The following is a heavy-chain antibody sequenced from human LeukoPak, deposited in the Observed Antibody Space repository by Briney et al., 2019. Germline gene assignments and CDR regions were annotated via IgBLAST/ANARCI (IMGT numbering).Heavy chain of an antibody. CDR3: ARGISGRNYYGSNWFDP. CDR2: INHSGST. Sequence: SETLSLTCAVYGGFFSGYYWSWIRQPPGKGLEWIGEINHSGSTNYNPSLKSRVTISVDTSKNQFSRKLSSVTAADTAVYYCARGISGRNYYGSNWFDPWGQGTLVTVSS. V-gene: IGHV4-34*01. CDR1: GGFFSGYY. J-gene: IGHJ5*02. D-gene: IGHD1-26*01.